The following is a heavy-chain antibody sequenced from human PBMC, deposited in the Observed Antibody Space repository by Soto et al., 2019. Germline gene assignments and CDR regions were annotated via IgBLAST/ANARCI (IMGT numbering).Heavy chain of an antibody. CDR2: IKQDGSEK. V-gene: IGHV3-7*01. CDR1: GFTFSSYW. CDR3: SKGLNRGDY. J-gene: IGHJ4*02. D-gene: IGHD3-10*01. Sequence: PGGSLRLSCVASGFTFSSYWMSWVRQAPGKGLEWVANIKQDGSEKYYMDSVKGRFTISRDNAKNSLYLQMNSLRAEDTAVYYCSKGLNRGDYWGQGTVVPVSS.